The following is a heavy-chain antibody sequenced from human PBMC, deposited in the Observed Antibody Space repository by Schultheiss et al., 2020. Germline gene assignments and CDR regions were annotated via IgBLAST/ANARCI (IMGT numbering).Heavy chain of an antibody. CDR3: AKDQAGYCFSSNCFNGMDV. Sequence: GESLKISCAASGYAFSSHGMHWVRQAPGKGLEWVTFISYDGSNEYYVDSVKGRFTISRDNSKNTLYLQMNSLRGEDTAVYYCAKDQAGYCFSSNCFNGMDVWGQGTTVTVSS. CDR2: ISYDGSNE. D-gene: IGHD2-2*01. CDR1: GYAFSSHG. V-gene: IGHV3-30*18. J-gene: IGHJ6*02.